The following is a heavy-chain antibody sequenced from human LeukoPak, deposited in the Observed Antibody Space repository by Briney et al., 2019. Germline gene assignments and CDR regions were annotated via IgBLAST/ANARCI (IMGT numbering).Heavy chain of an antibody. Sequence: SQTLSLTCGLSGDSVSSNYAAWNWIRQSPSRGLEWLGMTYFRSKWCNDYAVSVRSRIIITPETSRNQFSLQLNSVTPEDTAVYYCAKGSLEGGLDYWGQGSLVIVSS. CDR1: GDSVSSNYAA. D-gene: IGHD3-16*01. J-gene: IGHJ4*02. CDR2: TYFRSKWCN. CDR3: AKGSLEGGLDY. V-gene: IGHV6-1*01.